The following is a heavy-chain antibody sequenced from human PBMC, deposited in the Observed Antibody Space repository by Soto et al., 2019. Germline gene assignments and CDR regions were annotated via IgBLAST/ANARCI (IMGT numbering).Heavy chain of an antibody. CDR2: IYSAGSA. D-gene: IGHD6-13*01. CDR3: ARVPSSSYHYFDY. Sequence: PGGSLRLSCAASGFTVSRYYMSWVRQGPGKGLEWVSVIYSAGSADFADSVKGRFTISRDNSKNTLYLQMSSLRAEDTAVYYCARVPSSSYHYFDYWGQGTLVTVCS. J-gene: IGHJ4*01. V-gene: IGHV3-66*01. CDR1: GFTVSRYY.